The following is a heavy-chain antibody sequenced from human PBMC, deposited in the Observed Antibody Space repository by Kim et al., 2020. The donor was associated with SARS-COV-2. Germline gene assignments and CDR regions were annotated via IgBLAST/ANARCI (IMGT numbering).Heavy chain of an antibody. D-gene: IGHD4-17*01. CDR3: GGLDFGDDY. CDR2: IYPDGYP. CDR1: GFTVSSYV. J-gene: IGHJ4*01. Sequence: GGSLRLSCAASGFTVSSYVMSWVRQTPGKGLEWVSLIYPDGYPYYADSVKGRFTISRDTSESTLYLQMNSLRADDTAVYYCGGLDFGDDYWGQNPGHRL. V-gene: IGHV3-53*01.